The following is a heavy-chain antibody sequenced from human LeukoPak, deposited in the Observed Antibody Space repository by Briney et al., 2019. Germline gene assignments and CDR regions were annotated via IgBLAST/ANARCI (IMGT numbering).Heavy chain of an antibody. CDR3: ARDPGNLIRYDY. V-gene: IGHV3-66*01. J-gene: IGHJ4*02. D-gene: IGHD1-1*01. CDR1: GFTVSSNY. Sequence: GGSLRLSCAASGFTVSSNYMSWVRQAPGKGLEWVSVIYSGGRTYYADSVKGRFTISRDSSKNTVYLQMNSLRAEDTAVYYRARDPGNLIRYDYWGQGTLVTVSS. CDR2: IYSGGRT.